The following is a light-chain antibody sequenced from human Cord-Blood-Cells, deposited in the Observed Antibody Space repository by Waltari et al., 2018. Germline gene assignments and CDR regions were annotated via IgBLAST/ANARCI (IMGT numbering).Light chain of an antibody. V-gene: IGKV3-11*01. CDR1: QSVSSY. Sequence: EIVLTQSPATLSLSPGERATLSCRASQSVSSYLALYQQKPGQAPRLLIYDASNRATGIPARFSGSVSGTDFTLTISSLEPEDFAVYYCQQRSNWPPLTFGGGTKVEIK. J-gene: IGKJ4*01. CDR2: DAS. CDR3: QQRSNWPPLT.